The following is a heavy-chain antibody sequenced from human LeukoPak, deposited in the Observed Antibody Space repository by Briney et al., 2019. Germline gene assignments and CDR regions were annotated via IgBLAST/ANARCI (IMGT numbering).Heavy chain of an antibody. V-gene: IGHV3-21*01. CDR2: ISSSSSYI. CDR3: ARGGIVVVDFDY. Sequence: GGSLRHSCAASGFTFSSYSMNWVRQAPGKGLEWVSSISSSSSYIYYADSVKGRFTISRDNAKNSLYLQMNSLRAEDTAVYYCARGGIVVVDFDYWGQGTLVTVSS. D-gene: IGHD3-22*01. J-gene: IGHJ4*02. CDR1: GFTFSSYS.